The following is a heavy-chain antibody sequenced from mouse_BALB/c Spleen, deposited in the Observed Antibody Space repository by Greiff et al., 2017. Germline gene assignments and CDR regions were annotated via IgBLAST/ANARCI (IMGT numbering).Heavy chain of an antibody. V-gene: IGHV3-6*02. J-gene: IGHJ4*01. CDR1: GYSITSGYY. CDR3: ARGGGLYAMDY. CDR2: ISYDGSN. Sequence: EVQLQQSGPGLVKPSQSLSLTCSVTGYSITSGYYWNWIRQFPGNKLEWMGYISYDGSNNYNPSLKNRISITRDTSKNQFFLKLNSVTTEDTATYYCARGGGLYAMDYWGQGTSVTVSS.